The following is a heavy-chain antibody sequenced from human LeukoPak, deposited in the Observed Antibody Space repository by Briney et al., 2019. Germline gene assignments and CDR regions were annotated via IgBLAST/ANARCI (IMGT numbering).Heavy chain of an antibody. V-gene: IGHV4-4*07. CDR2: IYTSGST. CDR1: GDSISSYY. D-gene: IGHD1-26*01. J-gene: IGHJ4*02. Sequence: SETLSLTCTVSGDSISSYYWSWIRQPAGKGLEWIGRIYTSGSTNYNPSLKSRVTLSVDTSKNQFSLRLYSVTAADTAVYYCARDFRADVGSYLLSDYWGQGTLATVSS. CDR3: ARDFRADVGSYLLSDY.